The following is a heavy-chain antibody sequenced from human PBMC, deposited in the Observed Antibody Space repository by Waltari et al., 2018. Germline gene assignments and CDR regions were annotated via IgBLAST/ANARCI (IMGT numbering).Heavy chain of an antibody. D-gene: IGHD3-3*01. J-gene: IGHJ5*02. CDR3: AKCDFWSSQNWFDP. CDR1: GYTFTDYT. CDR2: SRAGNGFT. Sequence: QVQLVQSGAEVKNPGASAKVSCKASGYTFTDYTIHWVRQAPGQGLEWMGLSRAGNGFTRYSQKFRGRVTITRDTSANTVYMELSSLKFEDTAVYYCAKCDFWSSQNWFDPWGQGTLVTVSS. V-gene: IGHV1-3*01.